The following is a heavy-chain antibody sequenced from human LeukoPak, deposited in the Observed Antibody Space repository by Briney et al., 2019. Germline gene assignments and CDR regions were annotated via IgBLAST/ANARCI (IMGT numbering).Heavy chain of an antibody. D-gene: IGHD4-23*01. J-gene: IGHJ4*02. V-gene: IGHV3-11*01. CDR2: VSSGGGTT. CDR1: GFTFSDHY. Sequence: PGGSLRLSCAASGFTFSDHYMSWIRQAPGKGLEWVSHVSSGGGTTYYADSVKGRFTISRDNAKNSLYLQMNSLRAEDTAVYYCARGTYGGNSWGQGTLVTVSS. CDR3: ARGTYGGNS.